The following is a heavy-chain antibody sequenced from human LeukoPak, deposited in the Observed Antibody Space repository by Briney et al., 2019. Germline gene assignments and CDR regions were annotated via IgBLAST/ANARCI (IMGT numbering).Heavy chain of an antibody. CDR3: ARDRSPAPGRSYGRGHFDY. CDR1: GYTFTGYY. J-gene: IGHJ4*02. CDR2: INPNSGDT. Sequence: GASVKVSCKASGYTFTGYYMHWVRQAPGQGLEWMGWINPNSGDTSYAQKFQGRVTMTRDTSINTAYMELSRLRSDDTAVYYCARDRSPAPGRSYGRGHFDYWGQGTLVTVSS. V-gene: IGHV1-2*02. D-gene: IGHD5-18*01.